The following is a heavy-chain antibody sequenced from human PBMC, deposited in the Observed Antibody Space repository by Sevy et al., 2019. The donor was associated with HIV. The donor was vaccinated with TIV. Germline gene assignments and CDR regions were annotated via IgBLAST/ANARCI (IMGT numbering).Heavy chain of an antibody. Sequence: SETLSLTCSVSGGTIVSSGHYLGWIRQTPGKGLEWIGIIYYNGHTYYNPSLNSRLTISIDTSKNQFSLNLSSVTAADTAIYFCAREAGGYDYDYGMDVWGQGTTVTVSS. J-gene: IGHJ6*02. CDR2: IYYNGHT. CDR3: AREAGGYDYDYGMDV. V-gene: IGHV4-39*02. CDR1: GGTIVSSGHY. D-gene: IGHD5-12*01.